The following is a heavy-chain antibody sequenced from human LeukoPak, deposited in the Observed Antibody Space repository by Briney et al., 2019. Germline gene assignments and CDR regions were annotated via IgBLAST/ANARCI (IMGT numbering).Heavy chain of an antibody. J-gene: IGHJ5*02. Sequence: GGSLRLACAASEFTFSIYEMNWVRQTPGKGPEWLSYISSSGNSIYYADSVGGRFTISRDNAKNTLYLQMNSLRVEDTAVYYCARGGSAASSNWFDAWGKGPLVTVSS. CDR2: ISSSGNSI. V-gene: IGHV3-48*03. CDR3: ARGGSAASSNWFDA. CDR1: EFTFSIYE. D-gene: IGHD1-26*01.